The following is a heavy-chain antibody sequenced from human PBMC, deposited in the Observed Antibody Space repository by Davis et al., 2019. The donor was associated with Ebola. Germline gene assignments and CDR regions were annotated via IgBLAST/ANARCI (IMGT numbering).Heavy chain of an antibody. CDR1: GYTFTDYY. CDR2: IYCKRGGT. Sequence: AASVKVSCKASGYTFTDYYIHWVRQAPGQGLEWMGRIYCKRGGTDYAQNFQGRVTMTRDTSISTAYMELSRLRSDDTAVYYCARTNYDFWSGYLKYFDYWGQGTLVTVSS. CDR3: ARTNYDFWSGYLKYFDY. D-gene: IGHD3-3*01. V-gene: IGHV1-2*06. J-gene: IGHJ4*02.